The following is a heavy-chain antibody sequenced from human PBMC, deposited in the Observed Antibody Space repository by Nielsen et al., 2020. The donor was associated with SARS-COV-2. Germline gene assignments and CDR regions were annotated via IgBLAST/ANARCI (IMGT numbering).Heavy chain of an antibody. CDR3: ARDRSATLDAFNI. CDR2: VNHSGST. J-gene: IGHJ3*02. Sequence: WIRQPPGKGLEWIGEVNHSGSTNYNPSLKSRVTISVDTSKNQFSLKLSSVTAADTAVYYCARDRSATLDAFNIWGQGTMVTVSS. V-gene: IGHV4-34*01.